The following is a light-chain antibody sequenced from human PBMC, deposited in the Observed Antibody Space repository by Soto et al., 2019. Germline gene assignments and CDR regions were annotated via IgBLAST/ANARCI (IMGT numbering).Light chain of an antibody. Sequence: QSALTQPASVSGSPGQSITISCTGTSSDVGGYHYVSWYQQHPDKAPKLMIYEVSNRPSGVSNRFSGSKSGNTASLTISGLQAEDEDDYYCTSYTSGGTRWVLGGGTKLTVL. V-gene: IGLV2-14*01. CDR2: EVS. CDR3: TSYTSGGTRWV. CDR1: SSDVGGYHY. J-gene: IGLJ3*02.